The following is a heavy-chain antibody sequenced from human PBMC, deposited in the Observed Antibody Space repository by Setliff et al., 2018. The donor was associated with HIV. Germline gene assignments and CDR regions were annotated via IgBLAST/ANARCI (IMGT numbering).Heavy chain of an antibody. D-gene: IGHD1-26*01. CDR1: GGSIGSTSYY. CDR3: AIRSRLGGSSNYFDS. CDR2: IYYSGST. J-gene: IGHJ4*02. V-gene: IGHV4-39*07. Sequence: SETLSLTCTVSGGSIGSTSYYWGWIRQPPGKGLEWIGSIYYSGSTYYNPSLKSRVTISVDLSKKQISLKLSSVTAADTAIYYCAIRSRLGGSSNYFDSWGQGALVTAPQ.